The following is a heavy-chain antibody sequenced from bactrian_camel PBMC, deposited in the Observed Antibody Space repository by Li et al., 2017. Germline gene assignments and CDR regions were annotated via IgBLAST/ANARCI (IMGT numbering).Heavy chain of an antibody. V-gene: IGHV3-2*01. CDR1: GYMPSTTC. D-gene: IGHD3*01. CDR2: ILSDGSNT. CDR3: ARSNDFAV. J-gene: IGHJ4*01. Sequence: HVQLVESGGGSVQTGGSLTLSCVATGYMPSTTCMSWVRQAPGKGLEWVSCILSDGSNTYYADSVKVRFTASRDNAKNTAYLQMNSLKSEDTDLYYCARSNDFAVWGQGTQVTVS.